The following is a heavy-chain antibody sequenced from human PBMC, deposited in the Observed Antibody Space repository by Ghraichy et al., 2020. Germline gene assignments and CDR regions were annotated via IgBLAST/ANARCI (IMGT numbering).Heavy chain of an antibody. CDR1: GGSISSTTHY. Sequence: SQTLSLTCTVSGGSISSTTHYWGWIRQPPGKGLEWIGSIVDGGNTYTNPPLKSRVTIPVDTSKNQFSLKLTSVTAADTAVYYCARHSSDIRTYYFDYWGQGTLVTVSS. V-gene: IGHV4-39*01. CDR3: ARHSSDIRTYYFDY. J-gene: IGHJ4*02. D-gene: IGHD3-9*01. CDR2: IVDGGNT.